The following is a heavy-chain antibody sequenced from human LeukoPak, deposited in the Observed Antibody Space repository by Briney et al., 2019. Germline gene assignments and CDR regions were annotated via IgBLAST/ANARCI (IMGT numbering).Heavy chain of an antibody. Sequence: SVKVSCKASGGTFSSYTITWVRQAPGQGLEWMGGIMPLFNTANYAQQFQGRVTTTTDESTSTAYLELSSLRFEDTAMYYCPRVDRSHFYLDVWGKGTTVTVSS. V-gene: IGHV1-69*05. CDR2: IMPLFNTA. CDR1: GGTFSSYT. CDR3: PRVDRSHFYLDV. J-gene: IGHJ6*03.